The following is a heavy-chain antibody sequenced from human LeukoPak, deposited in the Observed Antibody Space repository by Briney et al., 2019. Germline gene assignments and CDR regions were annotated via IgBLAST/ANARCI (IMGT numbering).Heavy chain of an antibody. CDR3: ARETSIAARTAGWFDP. V-gene: IGHV3-21*01. J-gene: IGHJ5*02. D-gene: IGHD6-6*01. CDR1: GFTFSGYA. CDR2: ISSGSNYI. Sequence: GGSLRLSCAASGFTFSGYAMNWVRQAPGKGLEWVSSISSGSNYIYYADSVKGRFTISRDNAKNSLYLQMNSLRAEDMAVYYCARETSIAARTAGWFDPWGQGTLVTVSS.